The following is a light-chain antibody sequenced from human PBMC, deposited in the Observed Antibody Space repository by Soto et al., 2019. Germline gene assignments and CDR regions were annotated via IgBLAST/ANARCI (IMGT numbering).Light chain of an antibody. CDR3: QQYGSSPIT. CDR1: QSISSD. Sequence: EIVMTQSPATLSVSPGERATLSCRASQSISSDVAWYQQKPGQAPRLLIYGASTTATGIPARFSGSGSGTDFTLTISRLEPEDFAVYYCQQYGSSPITFGQGTRLEIK. V-gene: IGKV3-15*01. CDR2: GAS. J-gene: IGKJ5*01.